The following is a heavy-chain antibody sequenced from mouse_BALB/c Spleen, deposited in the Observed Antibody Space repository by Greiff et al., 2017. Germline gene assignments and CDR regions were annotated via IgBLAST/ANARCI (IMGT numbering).Heavy chain of an antibody. J-gene: IGHJ1*01. Sequence: EVQLVESGGGLVKPGGSLKLSCAASGFTFSSYTMSWVRQTPEKRLEWVATISNGGGSTYYPDTVKGRFTISRDNAKNTLYLQMSSLKSEDTAMYYCARLRDSYWYFDVWGAGTTVTVSS. D-gene: IGHD3-3*01. V-gene: IGHV5-12-2*01. CDR1: GFTFSSYT. CDR2: ISNGGGST. CDR3: ARLRDSYWYFDV.